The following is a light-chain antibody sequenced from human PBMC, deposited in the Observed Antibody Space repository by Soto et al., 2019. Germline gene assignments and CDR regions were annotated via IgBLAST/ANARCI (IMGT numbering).Light chain of an antibody. CDR2: GAS. CDR1: QSVRSSY. J-gene: IGKJ2*01. Sequence: EIVLTQSPGTLSLAPGEGATLSCRASQSVRSSYLAWYQQKPGQAPRLLIYGASSGATGIADRFSGSGSGTDFTLTISRLEPEDFAVYYCLQYGAPPYTFGQGTKLEIK. V-gene: IGKV3-20*01. CDR3: LQYGAPPYT.